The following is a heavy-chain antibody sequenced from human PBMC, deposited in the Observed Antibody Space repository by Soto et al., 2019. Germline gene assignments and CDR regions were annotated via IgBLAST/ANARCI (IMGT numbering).Heavy chain of an antibody. V-gene: IGHV1-69*06. CDR2: TIPIFGTA. J-gene: IGHJ5*02. CDR1: GGTFSSYA. D-gene: IGHD6-25*01. Sequence: QVQLVQSGAEVKKPGSSVKVSCKASGGTFSSYAITWVRQAPGQGLEWMGGTIPIFGTANYAQKFQGRVTIIADKSTSAAYMELSSLRSEDTAVYYCASAPMAAPRDCFDPWGKGTLVTVAS. CDR3: ASAPMAAPRDCFDP.